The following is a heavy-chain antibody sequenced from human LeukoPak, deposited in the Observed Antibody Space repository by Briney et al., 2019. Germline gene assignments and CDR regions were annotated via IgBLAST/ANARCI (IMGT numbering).Heavy chain of an antibody. Sequence: GGSLRLSCAASGFTFSSYGMHWVRQAPGKGLEWVAVIWYDGSNKYYADSVKGRFTISRDNSENTLYLQMNSLRAEDTAVYYCANGVIGSPHNWGQGTLVTVSS. D-gene: IGHD3-16*02. CDR1: GFTFSSYG. V-gene: IGHV3-30*02. CDR3: ANGVIGSPHN. CDR2: IWYDGSNK. J-gene: IGHJ4*02.